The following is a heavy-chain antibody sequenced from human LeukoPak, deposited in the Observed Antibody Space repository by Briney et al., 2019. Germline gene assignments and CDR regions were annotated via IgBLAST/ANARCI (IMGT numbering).Heavy chain of an antibody. CDR2: IYPADSDT. V-gene: IGHV5-51*01. D-gene: IGHD3-22*01. CDR3: ARQSGQYYYDTSRYYSDF. J-gene: IGHJ4*02. CDR1: GYSFTSYW. Sequence: RGESLKISCKGSGYSFTSYWIGWVRQMPGKGLEWMGIIYPADSDTRYSPSFQGQVTISADKSISTAYLQWSSLKASDTAMYYCARQSGQYYYDTSRYYSDFWGQGTLVTVSS.